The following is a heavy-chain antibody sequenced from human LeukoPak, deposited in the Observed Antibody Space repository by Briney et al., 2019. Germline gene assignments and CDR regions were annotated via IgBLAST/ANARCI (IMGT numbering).Heavy chain of an antibody. V-gene: IGHV3-23*01. CDR2: ISGSGGST. J-gene: IGHJ3*02. Sequence: GGSLRLSCAASGFTFSSYAMSWVRQAPGKGLEWVSAISGSGGSTHYADSVKGRFTISRDNSKNTLYLQMNSLRAEDTAVYYCAKTVILRYFDWWDDAFDIWGQGTMVTVSS. CDR1: GFTFSSYA. D-gene: IGHD3-9*01. CDR3: AKTVILRYFDWWDDAFDI.